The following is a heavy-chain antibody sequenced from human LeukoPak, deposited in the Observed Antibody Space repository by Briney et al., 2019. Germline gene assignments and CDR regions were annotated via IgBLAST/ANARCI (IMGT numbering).Heavy chain of an antibody. CDR2: IRGSGGYT. CDR3: AKDVYSSDYHEAFDV. Sequence: GGSLRLSCAASGFTFSSYAMSWVRQAPGKGLEWVSSIRGSGGYTYYAESVRGRFTISRDNSKNTLYLQMNSLRAEDTAVYYCAKDVYSSDYHEAFDVWGQGTMVTVSS. D-gene: IGHD6-19*01. CDR1: GFTFSSYA. J-gene: IGHJ3*01. V-gene: IGHV3-23*01.